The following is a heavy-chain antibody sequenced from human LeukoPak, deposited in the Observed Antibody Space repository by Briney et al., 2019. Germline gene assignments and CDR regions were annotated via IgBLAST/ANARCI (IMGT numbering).Heavy chain of an antibody. Sequence: ASVKVSCKASGYTFTGYYMHWVRQAPGQGLEWMGWINPNSGGTNYQGRVTMTRDTSISTAYMELSGLRSDDTAVYYCARDRTRTGYSSGWYHDYWGQGTLVTVSS. CDR3: ARDRTRTGYSSGWYHDY. CDR1: GYTFTGYY. CDR2: INPNSGGT. J-gene: IGHJ4*02. D-gene: IGHD6-19*01. V-gene: IGHV1-2*02.